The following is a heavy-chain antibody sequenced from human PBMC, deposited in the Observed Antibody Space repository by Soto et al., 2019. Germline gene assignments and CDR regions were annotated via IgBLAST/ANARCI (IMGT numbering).Heavy chain of an antibody. Sequence: PGGSLRLSCAASGFTFSTYAMHWVRQAPGKGLEWVANINQDGSEKNYVDSVKGRFTIYRDNAKNSLYLQMSSLTAEDSALYYCSRSLNSWGQGTLVTVSS. CDR2: INQDGSEK. CDR1: GFTFSTYA. CDR3: SRSLNS. J-gene: IGHJ4*02. V-gene: IGHV3-7*01.